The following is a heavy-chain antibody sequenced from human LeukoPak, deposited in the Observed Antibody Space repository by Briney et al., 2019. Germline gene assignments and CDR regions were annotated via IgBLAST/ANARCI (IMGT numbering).Heavy chain of an antibody. CDR1: GYTFTSYG. V-gene: IGHV1-2*02. CDR3: ARYYDSHDP. Sequence: ASVKVSCKASGYTFTSYGISWVRQAPGQGLEWMGWINPNSGGTNYAQKFQGRVTMTRDTSISTAYMELSRLRSDDTAVYYCARYYDSHDPWGQGTLVTVSS. J-gene: IGHJ5*02. D-gene: IGHD3-22*01. CDR2: INPNSGGT.